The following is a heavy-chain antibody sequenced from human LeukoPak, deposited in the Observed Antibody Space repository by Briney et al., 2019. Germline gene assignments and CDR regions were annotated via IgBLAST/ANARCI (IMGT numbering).Heavy chain of an antibody. D-gene: IGHD4/OR15-4a*01. J-gene: IGHJ2*01. V-gene: IGHV4-59*11. CDR3: ARDVEVDYGNTGWYFDL. CDR2: IHYSGDT. CDR1: GGSLSPHY. Sequence: PSETLSLTCTVSGGSLSPHYWSWIRQPPGRRLEWIGYIHYSGDTNYNPSLKTRVTMSIDTSKNQFSLKLSAVSAADTAVHYRARDVEVDYGNTGWYFDLWGRGTLVTVSS.